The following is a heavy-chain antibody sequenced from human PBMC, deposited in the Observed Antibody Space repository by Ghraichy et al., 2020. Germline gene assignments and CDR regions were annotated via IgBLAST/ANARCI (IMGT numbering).Heavy chain of an antibody. CDR3: AKEEVDTAMGPFDH. V-gene: IGHV3-23*01. J-gene: IGHJ4*02. CDR1: GFILSNCA. CDR2: ISASGVST. D-gene: IGHD5-18*01. Sequence: GSLRLSCEASGFILSNCAMSWVRQAPGKGLEWVSGISASGVSTYYADSVKGRFTISRDNSKNSLYLQVNSLRAEDTAIYYCAKEEVDTAMGPFDHWGQGALVTVSS.